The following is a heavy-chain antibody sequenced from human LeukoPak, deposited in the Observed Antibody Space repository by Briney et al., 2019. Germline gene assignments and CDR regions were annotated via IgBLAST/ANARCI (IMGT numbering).Heavy chain of an antibody. V-gene: IGHV5-51*01. CDR3: ATRPYYGGSGSYWLY. J-gene: IGHJ4*02. Sequence: GESLKISCQGSGYSFNTYWIGWVRQMPGKGLEWMGIIHPSDSDTRYSPSFQGQVTISADKSIGTTYLQWSSLKASDTAIYYCATRPYYGGSGSYWLYWGQGTLVTVSS. CDR1: GYSFNTYW. D-gene: IGHD3-22*01. CDR2: IHPSDSDT.